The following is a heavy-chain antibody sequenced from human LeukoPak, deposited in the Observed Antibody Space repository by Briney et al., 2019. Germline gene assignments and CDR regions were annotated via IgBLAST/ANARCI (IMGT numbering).Heavy chain of an antibody. CDR1: GFTVSSNY. CDR3: ARVLYNSSGTDAFDI. J-gene: IGHJ3*02. Sequence: GGSLRLSCAASGFTVSSNYMSWVRQAPGKGLEWVSVIYSGGSTYYADSVKGRFTISRDNSKNTLYLQMNSLRAEDTAVYYCARVLYNSSGTDAFDIWGQGTMVTVSS. CDR2: IYSGGST. D-gene: IGHD3-22*01. V-gene: IGHV3-66*01.